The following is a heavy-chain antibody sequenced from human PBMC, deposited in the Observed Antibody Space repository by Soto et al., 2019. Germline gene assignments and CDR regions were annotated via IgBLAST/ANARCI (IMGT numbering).Heavy chain of an antibody. D-gene: IGHD2-2*01. Sequence: ESGGGLVQPGGSLRLSCAGSGFTFINHAMNWVRQAPGKGLEWVSSISGGGDATFFGDSVRGRFTISRDNSKNTVTLQMNSLGVDDTAVYYCARKILGSTSRPNYWYCDLWGRGTLVTVSS. CDR1: GFTFINHA. CDR3: ARKILGSTSRPNYWYCDL. V-gene: IGHV3-23*01. CDR2: ISGGGDAT. J-gene: IGHJ2*01.